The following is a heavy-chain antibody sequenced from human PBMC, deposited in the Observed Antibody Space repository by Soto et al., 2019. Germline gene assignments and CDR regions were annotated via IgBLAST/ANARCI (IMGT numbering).Heavy chain of an antibody. Sequence: EVHLVESGGGSVQPGGSLKLSCAGSGFAFSSYWIHWVRQVPGKGLVWVPRINGDGSTTSYADSVRGRFTISRDNAKDTLYLQMNSLRAEDTALYYCARVGQGRYYFDYWGQGTLVTVSS. J-gene: IGHJ4*02. V-gene: IGHV3-74*01. CDR1: GFAFSSYW. CDR2: INGDGSTT. CDR3: ARVGQGRYYFDY.